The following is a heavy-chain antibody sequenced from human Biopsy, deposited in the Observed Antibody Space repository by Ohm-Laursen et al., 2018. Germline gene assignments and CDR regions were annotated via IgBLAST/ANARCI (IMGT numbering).Heavy chain of an antibody. Sequence: SVKVSCKVSGGTLINYAISWVRQAPGHGLEWMGGIIPMFGTANYAQMFQGRVTISADESTSTSYMELSSLTTEDTAIYYCARGPHSGSHSCFDYWGRGTLVTVSS. CDR2: IIPMFGTA. CDR1: GGTLINYA. CDR3: ARGPHSGSHSCFDY. D-gene: IGHD1-26*01. V-gene: IGHV1-69*13. J-gene: IGHJ4*02.